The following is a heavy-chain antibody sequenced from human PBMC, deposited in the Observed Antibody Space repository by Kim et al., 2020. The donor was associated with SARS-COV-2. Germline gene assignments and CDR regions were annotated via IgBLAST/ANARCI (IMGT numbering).Heavy chain of an antibody. CDR3: ARENGSGKTQPPYGMDV. CDR1: GGSISSCGYY. Sequence: SETLSLTCTVSGGSISSCGYYWSWIRQHPGKGLDWIGYIYYSGSTYYNPSLKSRVTISVDTSKNQFSLKLSSVTAADTAVYYCARENGSGKTQPPYGMDVWGQGTTVTVSS. D-gene: IGHD3-10*01. J-gene: IGHJ6*02. V-gene: IGHV4-31*03. CDR2: IYYSGST.